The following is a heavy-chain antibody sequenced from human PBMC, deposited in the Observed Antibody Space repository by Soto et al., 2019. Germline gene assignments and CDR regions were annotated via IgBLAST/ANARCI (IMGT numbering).Heavy chain of an antibody. CDR2: VVPVFGTA. D-gene: IGHD4-4*01. Sequence: SVKVSCKASGGTFSSYAISWVRQAPGQGLEWMGGVVPVFGTANYAQKFQGRVTITADKSTNTAYMELSSLRSEDTAVYYCATKSMNTDKAPWGKGTLVTISS. V-gene: IGHV1-69*06. CDR1: GGTFSSYA. J-gene: IGHJ5*02. CDR3: ATKSMNTDKAP.